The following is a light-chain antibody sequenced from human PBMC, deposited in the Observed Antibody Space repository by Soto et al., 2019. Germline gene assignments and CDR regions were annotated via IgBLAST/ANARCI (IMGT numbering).Light chain of an antibody. V-gene: IGLV2-14*01. CDR1: SSDVGGYNS. J-gene: IGLJ1*01. Sequence: SVLTQPASVSGSPGQSITISCTGTSSDVGGYNSVSWYQKNPGKAPKLIIYEVSNRPSGVSNRFSGSKSGNTASLTISGLQAEDEADYYCSSYTGNSPHVFGTGTKVTVL. CDR2: EVS. CDR3: SSYTGNSPHV.